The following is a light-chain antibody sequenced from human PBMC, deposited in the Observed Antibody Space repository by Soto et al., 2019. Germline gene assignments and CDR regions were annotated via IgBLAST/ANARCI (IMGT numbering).Light chain of an antibody. CDR1: QRVSSD. CDR2: DTS. Sequence: PGERATLSCRASQRVSSDFAWYQQKPGQAPRLLIYDTSNRATAIPARFSGSGSGTDFTLTISSLEPEDFAVYYCQHRHNFGPGTKVDIK. CDR3: QHRHN. J-gene: IGKJ3*01. V-gene: IGKV3-11*01.